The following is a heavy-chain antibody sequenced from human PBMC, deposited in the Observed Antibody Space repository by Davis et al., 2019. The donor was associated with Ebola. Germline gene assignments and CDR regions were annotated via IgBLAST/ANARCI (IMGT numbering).Heavy chain of an antibody. Sequence: GGSLRLSCAASGFTFSDYYMSWIRQAPGKGLEWVSYISSSSSYTNYADSVKGRFTISRDNSKNTLYLQMNSLRAEDTAVYYCARARGIADYWGQGTLVTVSS. CDR2: ISSSSSYT. D-gene: IGHD2-21*01. V-gene: IGHV3-11*06. CDR1: GFTFSDYY. J-gene: IGHJ4*02. CDR3: ARARGIADY.